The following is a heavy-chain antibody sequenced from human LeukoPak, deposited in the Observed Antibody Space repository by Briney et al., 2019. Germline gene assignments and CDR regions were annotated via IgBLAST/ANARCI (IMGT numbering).Heavy chain of an antibody. CDR3: AGEVQLERENWFDP. J-gene: IGHJ5*02. CDR1: GGTFSSYA. CDR2: IIPNFGTA. Sequence: ASVKVSCKASGGTFSSYAISWVRQAPGQGLEWVGGIIPNFGTANYAQKFQGRVTITTDESTSTAYMELSSLRSEDTAVYYCAGEVQLERENWFDPWGQGTLVTVSS. V-gene: IGHV1-69*05. D-gene: IGHD1-1*01.